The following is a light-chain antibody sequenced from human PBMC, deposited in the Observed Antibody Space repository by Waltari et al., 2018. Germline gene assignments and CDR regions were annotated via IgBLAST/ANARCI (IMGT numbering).Light chain of an antibody. CDR1: RGHSNNV. Sequence: QLVLTQSPSASASLGASVKLTRTLSRGHSNNVIAWLQQQPEKGPRYLMKVNSDGSHSKGDEIPDRFSGSSSGAERYLTISSLQSEDEADYYCQTGGHGTWVFGGGTKLTVL. J-gene: IGLJ3*02. CDR2: VNSDGSH. V-gene: IGLV4-69*01. CDR3: QTGGHGTWV.